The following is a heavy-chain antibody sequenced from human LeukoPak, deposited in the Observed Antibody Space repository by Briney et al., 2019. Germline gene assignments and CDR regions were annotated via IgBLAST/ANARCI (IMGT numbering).Heavy chain of an antibody. CDR1: GFTFSSYS. V-gene: IGHV3-21*01. CDR2: ISSSSSYI. CDR3: ARDEVVCSRTNCYFVH. Sequence: GGSLRLSCAASGFTFSSYSMNWVRQAPGKGLEWVSFISSSSSYIYYADSVKGRFTISRDNAKNSLYLQVNSLRAEDTAVYYCARDEVVCSRTNCYFVHWGQGTLVTVSS. D-gene: IGHD2-2*01. J-gene: IGHJ5*02.